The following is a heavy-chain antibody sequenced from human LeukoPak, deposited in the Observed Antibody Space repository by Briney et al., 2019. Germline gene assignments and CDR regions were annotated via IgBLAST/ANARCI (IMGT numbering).Heavy chain of an antibody. Sequence: SETLSLTCTVSGGSFSSTNNSWNRIRQHPVKGLEWIGYIYHSVSTFYNPSLKTRVTISLDTSKNQFSLKLSSVTAADTAVYYCATVPAGHYYYYMDVWGKGTTVTVSS. V-gene: IGHV4-31*03. CDR2: IYHSVST. CDR3: ATVPAGHYYYYMDV. CDR1: GGSFSSTNNS. D-gene: IGHD2-2*01. J-gene: IGHJ6*03.